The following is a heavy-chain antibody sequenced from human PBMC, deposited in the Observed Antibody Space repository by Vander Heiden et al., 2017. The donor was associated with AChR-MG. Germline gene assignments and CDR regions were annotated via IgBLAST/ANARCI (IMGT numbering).Heavy chain of an antibody. CDR1: AFTFSSYC. CDR2: ISSSSSCI. V-gene: IGHV3-21*01. J-gene: IGHJ4*02. Sequence: ELQPVESGGGLGNPGGSPRPSCPPSAFTFSSYCMGWVRQAPGKGLEWVSSISSSSSCINYADSVKGRFTISRDNAKNSLYLQMNSLGAEETAVYYCAREDLELHSSSFDYWGQGTLVTVSS. CDR3: AREDLELHSSSFDY. D-gene: IGHD6-6*01.